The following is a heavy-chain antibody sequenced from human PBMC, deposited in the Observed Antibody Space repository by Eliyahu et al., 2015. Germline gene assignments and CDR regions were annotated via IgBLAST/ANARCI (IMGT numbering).Heavy chain of an antibody. J-gene: IGHJ2*01. CDR1: GFSLSTXGVG. CDR3: AHNRGYFDL. V-gene: IGHV2-5*02. CDR2: IYWDDDK. Sequence: QITLKESGPTLVKPTQTLTXXCTXSGFSLSTXGVGVGWIRQPPGKALEWLALIYWDDDKRYSPSLKSRLTITKDTSKNQVVLTMTNMDPVDTATYYCAHNRGYFDLWGRGTLVTVSS.